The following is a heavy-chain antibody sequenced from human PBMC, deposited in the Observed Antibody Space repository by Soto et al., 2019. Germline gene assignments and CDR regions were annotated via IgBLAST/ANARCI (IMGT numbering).Heavy chain of an antibody. D-gene: IGHD1-1*01. J-gene: IGHJ6*02. CDR2: INPSGGST. Sequence: ASVKVSCKASGYTFTSYYMHWVRQAPGQGLEWMGIINPSGGSTSYAQKFQGRVTMTRDTSTSTVYMELSSLRSEDTAVYYCARVWNDVLHYYYGMDVWGQGTTVTAP. CDR1: GYTFTSYY. CDR3: ARVWNDVLHYYYGMDV. V-gene: IGHV1-46*01.